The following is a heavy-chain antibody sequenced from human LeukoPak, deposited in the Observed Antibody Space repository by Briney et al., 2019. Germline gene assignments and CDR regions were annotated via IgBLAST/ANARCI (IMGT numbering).Heavy chain of an antibody. CDR2: ISPDDSDI. V-gene: IGHV5-51*01. CDR1: GYSFANSW. D-gene: IGHD3-10*02. CDR3: ARRGAPITLFHDAFDL. J-gene: IGHJ3*01. Sequence: GESLKISCKGSGYSFANSWIGWVRQMPGRGLEWVGLISPDDSDIRYSPSFQGQVIISADKAISTVYLQWSSLKASDTATYYCARRGAPITLFHDAFDLWGPGTMVPVSS.